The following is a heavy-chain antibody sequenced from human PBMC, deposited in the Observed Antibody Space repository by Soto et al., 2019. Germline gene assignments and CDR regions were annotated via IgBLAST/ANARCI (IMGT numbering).Heavy chain of an antibody. CDR1: GFTFSSYW. Sequence: EVQLVESGGGLVQPGGSLGLSCAASGFTFSSYWMSWVRQAPGKGLEWVANIKQDGSEKYYVDSVKGRFTISRDNAKNSLYLQMNSLRAEDTAVYYCARVGCSSTSCYAIFDYWGQGTLVTVSS. V-gene: IGHV3-7*01. CDR2: IKQDGSEK. J-gene: IGHJ4*02. CDR3: ARVGCSSTSCYAIFDY. D-gene: IGHD2-2*01.